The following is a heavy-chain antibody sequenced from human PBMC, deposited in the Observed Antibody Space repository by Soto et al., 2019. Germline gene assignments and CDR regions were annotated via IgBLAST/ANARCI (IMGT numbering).Heavy chain of an antibody. CDR2: ISGSGGST. D-gene: IGHD3-10*01. Sequence: EVQLLESGGGLLQPGGSLSFSCAASGFTFSSYAMSWVRQAPGEGLEWVSAISGSGGSTYYADSVTGRFTISRDNYKNTVYLHMNSVRAEDTAVYYCARGSGVDAFDICGQGTLVTVCS. J-gene: IGHJ3*02. CDR3: ARGSGVDAFDI. CDR1: GFTFSSYA. V-gene: IGHV3-23*01.